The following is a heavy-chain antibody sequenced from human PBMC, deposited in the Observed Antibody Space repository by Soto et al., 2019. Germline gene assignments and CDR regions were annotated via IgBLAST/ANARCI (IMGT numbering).Heavy chain of an antibody. J-gene: IGHJ6*03. Sequence: GASVKVSCKASGGTFSSYTISWVRQAPGQGLEWMGRIIPILGIANYAQKYQGRVTITADKSTSTAYMELRSLKSEDTAVFYFARGAIMVICSGGSCYSRGPRYYYYMDVWGKGTTVTVSS. CDR3: ARGAIMVICSGGSCYSRGPRYYYYMDV. D-gene: IGHD2-15*01. CDR2: IIPILGIA. V-gene: IGHV1-69*02. CDR1: GGTFSSYT.